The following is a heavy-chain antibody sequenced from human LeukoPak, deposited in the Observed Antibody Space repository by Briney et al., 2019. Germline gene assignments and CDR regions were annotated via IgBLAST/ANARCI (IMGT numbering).Heavy chain of an antibody. D-gene: IGHD3-10*01. Sequence: PSETLSLTCTVSGGSISSYYWSWIRQPPGKGLEWIGYIHFSGSTKYNPSLKSRVTVSDDKSKNQFSLKLSSVTAADTAVYYCARIFRGAYFDYWGQGTLVTVSS. J-gene: IGHJ4*02. CDR2: IHFSGST. CDR3: ARIFRGAYFDY. V-gene: IGHV4-59*01. CDR1: GGSISSYY.